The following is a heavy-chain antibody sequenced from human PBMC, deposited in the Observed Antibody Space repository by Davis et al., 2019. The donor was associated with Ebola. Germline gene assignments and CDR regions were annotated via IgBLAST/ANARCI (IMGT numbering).Heavy chain of an antibody. J-gene: IGHJ6*02. CDR3: ARDPLWFYGMDV. CDR1: GYTLTDLS. Sequence: SCKVSGYTLTDLSMHWVRQAPGKGLEWVAVIWYDGSNKYYADSVKGRFTISRDNSKNTLYLQMNSLRAEDTAVYYCARDPLWFYGMDVWGQGTTVTVSS. CDR2: IWYDGSNK. D-gene: IGHD3-10*01. V-gene: IGHV3-33*08.